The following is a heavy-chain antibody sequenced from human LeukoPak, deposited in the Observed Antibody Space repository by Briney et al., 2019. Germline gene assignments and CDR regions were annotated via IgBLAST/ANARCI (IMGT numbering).Heavy chain of an antibody. J-gene: IGHJ4*02. CDR3: AKDMRVAVAGNAIDY. V-gene: IGHV3-9*01. D-gene: IGHD6-19*01. CDR1: GFTFDDYA. Sequence: GGSLRLSCAASGFTFDDYAMHWVRQAPGKGLEWVSGISWNSGSIGYADSVKGRFTISRDNAKNSLYLQMNSLRAEDTALYYCAKDMRVAVAGNAIDYWGQGTLVTVSS. CDR2: ISWNSGSI.